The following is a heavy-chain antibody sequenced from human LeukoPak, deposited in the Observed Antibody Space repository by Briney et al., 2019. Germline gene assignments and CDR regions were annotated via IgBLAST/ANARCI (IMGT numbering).Heavy chain of an antibody. Sequence: GGSLRLSRAASGFTFSDYYMNWVRQAPGKGLEWVSCISTSSSYIYYADSVKGRFTISRDNAKNSLYLQMNSLRAEDTAVYYCASEARWGSGDYWGQGTLVTVSS. CDR2: ISTSSSYI. CDR3: ASEARWGSGDY. D-gene: IGHD2-21*01. V-gene: IGHV3-21*01. J-gene: IGHJ4*02. CDR1: GFTFSDYY.